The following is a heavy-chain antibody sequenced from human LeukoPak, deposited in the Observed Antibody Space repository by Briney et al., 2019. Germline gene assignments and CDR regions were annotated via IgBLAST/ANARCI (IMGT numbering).Heavy chain of an antibody. CDR1: GFTFSSYS. CDR3: AREWDRSGSYFMGYYYYYYGMDV. CDR2: ISSSSSYI. V-gene: IGHV3-21*01. Sequence: GGSLRLSCAASGFTFSSYSMNWVRQAPGKGLEWVSSISSSSSYIYYADSVKGRFTISRDNAKNSLYLQMNSLRTEDTAVYYCAREWDRSGSYFMGYYYYYYGMDVWGQGTTVTVS. J-gene: IGHJ6*02. D-gene: IGHD3-10*01.